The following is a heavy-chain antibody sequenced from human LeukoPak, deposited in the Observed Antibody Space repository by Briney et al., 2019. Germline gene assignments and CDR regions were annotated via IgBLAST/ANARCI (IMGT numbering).Heavy chain of an antibody. D-gene: IGHD6-25*01. CDR2: INAGNGNT. V-gene: IGHV1-3*03. CDR1: GYTFTSYA. CDR3: ARERTPGSGYGVDY. J-gene: IGHJ4*02. Sequence: ASVKVSCKASGYTFTSYAMHWVRQAPGQRLEWMGWINAGNGNTKYSQEFQGRVTITRDTSASTAYMELSSLRSEDMAVYYCARERTPGSGYGVDYWGQGTVVTVSS.